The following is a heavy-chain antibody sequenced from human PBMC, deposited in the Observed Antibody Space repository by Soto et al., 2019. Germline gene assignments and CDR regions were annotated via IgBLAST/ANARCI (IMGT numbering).Heavy chain of an antibody. CDR2: IIPAFGTP. CDR3: ARECLRRGALDS. Sequence: QVQLVQSGAEVKKPGSSVKVSCAASAGSLNNYAVSWVRRTPGQGFEWLGEIIPAFGTPNYAQKFQDRVTITADVLTTTVFMELSSLRSKDTAEYYCARECLRRGALDSWGQGSLVNVS. V-gene: IGHV1-69*01. J-gene: IGHJ4*02. CDR1: AGSLNNYA. D-gene: IGHD6-6*01.